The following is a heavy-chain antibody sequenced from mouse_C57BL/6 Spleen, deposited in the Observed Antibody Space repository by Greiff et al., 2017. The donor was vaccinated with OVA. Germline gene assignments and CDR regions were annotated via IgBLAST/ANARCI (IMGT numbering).Heavy chain of an antibody. D-gene: IGHD1-1*01. J-gene: IGHJ4*01. CDR1: GYAFSSYW. V-gene: IGHV1-80*01. CDR3: ARSYGSNYYAMDY. CDR2: IYPGDGDT. Sequence: VQLQQSGAELVKPGASVKISCKASGYAFSSYWMNWVKQRPGKGLEWIGQIYPGDGDTNDNGKFKGKATLTADKSSSTAYMQLSSLTSEDSAVYFCARSYGSNYYAMDYWGQGTSVTVSS.